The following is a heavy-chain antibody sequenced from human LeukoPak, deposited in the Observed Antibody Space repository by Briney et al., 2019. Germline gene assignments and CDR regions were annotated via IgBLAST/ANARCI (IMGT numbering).Heavy chain of an antibody. CDR3: AKDLGY. Sequence: PGGSLRLSCAASGFTFSSYGMHWVRQAPGKGLEWVAVISYDGSNKYYADSVKGRFTISRDNSKNTLYLQMNSLRAEDTAVYYCAKDLGYWGQGTPVTVSS. CDR1: GFTFSSYG. V-gene: IGHV3-30*18. J-gene: IGHJ4*02. CDR2: ISYDGSNK.